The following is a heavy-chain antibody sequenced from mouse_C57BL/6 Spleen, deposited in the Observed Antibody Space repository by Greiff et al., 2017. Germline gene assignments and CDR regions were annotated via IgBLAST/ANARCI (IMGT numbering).Heavy chain of an antibody. V-gene: IGHV1-15*01. Sequence: QVQLQQSGAELVRPGASVTLSCKASGYTFTDYEMHWVKQTPVHGLEWIGAIDPETGGTAYNQKFKGKAILTAAKSSSTAYMELRSMTSEDSAVYYCTRPYSYFDYWGQGTTLTVSS. CDR1: GYTFTDYE. D-gene: IGHD2-10*01. CDR3: TRPYSYFDY. CDR2: IDPETGGT. J-gene: IGHJ2*01.